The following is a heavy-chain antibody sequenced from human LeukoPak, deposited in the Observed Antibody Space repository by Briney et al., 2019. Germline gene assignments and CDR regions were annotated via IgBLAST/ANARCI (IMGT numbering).Heavy chain of an antibody. D-gene: IGHD4-23*01. CDR3: ARRYGGNSGFSLDY. Sequence: GASVKVSCKVSGGTFSSYAISWVRQAPGQGLEWMGGIIPIFGTANYAQKFQGRVTITADESTSTAYMELSSLRSEDTAVYYCARRYGGNSGFSLDYWGQGTLVTVSS. CDR2: IIPIFGTA. CDR1: GGTFSSYA. J-gene: IGHJ4*02. V-gene: IGHV1-69*13.